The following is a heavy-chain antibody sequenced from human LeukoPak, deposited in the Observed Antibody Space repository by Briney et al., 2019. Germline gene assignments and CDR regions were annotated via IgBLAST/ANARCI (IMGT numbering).Heavy chain of an antibody. J-gene: IGHJ5*02. D-gene: IGHD6-13*01. Sequence: ASVKVSCKASGYTFTSYGISWVRQAPGQGLEWMGWISAYNGNTNYAQKLQGRVTMTTDTSTSTAYMELRSLRSDDTAVYYCARGPNAYSSSWYGSWFDPWGQGTLVTVSS. CDR2: ISAYNGNT. V-gene: IGHV1-18*01. CDR3: ARGPNAYSSSWYGSWFDP. CDR1: GYTFTSYG.